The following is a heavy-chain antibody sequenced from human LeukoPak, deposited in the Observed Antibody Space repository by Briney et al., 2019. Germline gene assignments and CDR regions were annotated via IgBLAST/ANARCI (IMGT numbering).Heavy chain of an antibody. J-gene: IGHJ5*02. CDR1: GFTFDEYG. CDR2: ISWNGGST. D-gene: IGHD6-13*01. V-gene: IGHV3-20*04. Sequence: GGSLRLSCAASGFTFDEYGMSWVRQAPGKGLEWVSGISWNGGSTGYAGSVKGRFTISRDNAKNALYLQMNSLRAEDTALYYCARGAAWFNPWGQGTLVTVSS. CDR3: ARGAAWFNP.